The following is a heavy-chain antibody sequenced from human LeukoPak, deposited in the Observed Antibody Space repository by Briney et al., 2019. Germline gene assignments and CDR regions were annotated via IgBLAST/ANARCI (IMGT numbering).Heavy chain of an antibody. CDR1: GFIFRNFW. CDR2: INNDGKLV. D-gene: IGHD4-11*01. Sequence: GGSLRLSCSASGFIFRNFWMHWVRQAPGKGPVWVSRINNDGKLVTYADSVKGRFAISRDSAKDTVFLQMNSLRVEDTALYYCVRGLGDVWGKGTLVTVSS. J-gene: IGHJ6*04. CDR3: VRGLGDV. V-gene: IGHV3-74*01.